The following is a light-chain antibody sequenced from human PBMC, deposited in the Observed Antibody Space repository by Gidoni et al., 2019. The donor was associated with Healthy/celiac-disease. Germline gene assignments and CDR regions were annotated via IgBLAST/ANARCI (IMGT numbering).Light chain of an antibody. CDR1: QGIRSY. J-gene: IGKJ2*02. V-gene: IGKV1-9*01. CDR2: AAS. Sequence: EIQLTQSPSFPSASVGDRVTITCRASQGIRSYLAWYQQKPGKAPKLLIYAASTLQSGVPSRFSGSGSGTEFTLTISSLQPEDFATYYCQQLNSYPSTFGQGTKLEIK. CDR3: QQLNSYPST.